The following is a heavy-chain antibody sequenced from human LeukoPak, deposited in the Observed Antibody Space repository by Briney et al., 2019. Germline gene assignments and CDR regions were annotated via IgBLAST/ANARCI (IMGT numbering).Heavy chain of an antibody. CDR2: IIPIFGTA. CDR3: ARVVPAAGYVDY. Sequence: GASVKVSCKASGGTFSSYAISWVRQAPGQGLEWMGGIIPIFGTANYAQKFQGRVTITADESTSTAYMELSSLRSEDTAVYYCARVVPAAGYVDYWGQGTLVTVSS. V-gene: IGHV1-69*13. CDR1: GGTFSSYA. D-gene: IGHD2-2*01. J-gene: IGHJ4*02.